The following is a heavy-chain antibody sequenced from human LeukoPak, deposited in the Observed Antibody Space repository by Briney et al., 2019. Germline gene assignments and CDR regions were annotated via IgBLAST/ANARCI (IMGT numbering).Heavy chain of an antibody. J-gene: IGHJ4*02. Sequence: ASVKVSCKVSGYTLTELSMHWVRQAPGKGPEWMGGFDPEDGETIYAQKFQGRVTMTEDTSTDTAYMELSSLRSEDTAVYYCATGSSGYYYLDYWGQGTLVTVSS. CDR2: FDPEDGET. D-gene: IGHD3-22*01. V-gene: IGHV1-24*01. CDR3: ATGSSGYYYLDY. CDR1: GYTLTELS.